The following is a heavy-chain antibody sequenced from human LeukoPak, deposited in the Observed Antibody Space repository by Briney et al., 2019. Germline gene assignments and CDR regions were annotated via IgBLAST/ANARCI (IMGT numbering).Heavy chain of an antibody. CDR3: ASKPDSRNWFDP. CDR2: IYYDGSI. CDR1: GGSISSYY. V-gene: IGHV4-59*04. D-gene: IGHD1-14*01. J-gene: IGHJ5*02. Sequence: SETLSLTCTVSGGSISSYYWSWIRQPPGKGLEWIGYIYYDGSIFYNPSLRSRVTMSVDTSKNQFSLRLNSVTAVDTAVYYCASKPDSRNWFDPWGQGTLVIVSS.